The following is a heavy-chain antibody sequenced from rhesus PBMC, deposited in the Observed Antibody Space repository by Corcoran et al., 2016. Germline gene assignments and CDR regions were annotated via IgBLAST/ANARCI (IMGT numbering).Heavy chain of an antibody. J-gene: IGHJ3*01. Sequence: QLQLQESGPGLVKPSETLSVTCAVSGGSISGSYWSWIRQAPGKGLEWIGYIYGSGSRNNYNPSLKLRFTLSVDTVKIQLSLKPSSVTTADTAVDYCARELHRRGGGSGPGAFDVWGQGRRVTVSS. D-gene: IGHD1-44*02. V-gene: IGHV4-169*02. CDR3: ARELHRRGGGSGPGAFDV. CDR1: GGSISGSY. CDR2: IYGSGSRN.